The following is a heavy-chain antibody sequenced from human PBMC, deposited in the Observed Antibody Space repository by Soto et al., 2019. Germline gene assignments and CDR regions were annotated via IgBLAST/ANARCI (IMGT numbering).Heavy chain of an antibody. Sequence: PGGSLRLSCAASGFTFSSYSMNWVRQAPGKGLEWVSSISSSSSYIYYADSVKGRFTISRDNAKNSLYPQMNSLRAEDTAVYYCARDFSWNYVPLYFDYWGQGTLVTVSS. D-gene: IGHD1-7*01. CDR1: GFTFSSYS. CDR2: ISSSSSYI. V-gene: IGHV3-21*01. CDR3: ARDFSWNYVPLYFDY. J-gene: IGHJ4*02.